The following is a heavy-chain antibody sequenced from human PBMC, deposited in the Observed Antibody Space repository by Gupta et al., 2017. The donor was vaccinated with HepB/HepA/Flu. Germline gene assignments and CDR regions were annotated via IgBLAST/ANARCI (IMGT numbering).Heavy chain of an antibody. CDR2: ISTASTYI. J-gene: IGHJ4*02. CDR3: ARVDYSNYAPLY. CDR1: GFTFSDYG. Sequence: EVQLVESGGGLVKPGGSLRLSCAASGFTFSDYGMNWVRQAPGKGLEWVSSISTASTYIYYADSVKGRFTISRDNAENSLYLQMNSLRAEDTAVYYCARVDYSNYAPLYWGQGTLVTVSS. V-gene: IGHV3-21*01. D-gene: IGHD4-11*01.